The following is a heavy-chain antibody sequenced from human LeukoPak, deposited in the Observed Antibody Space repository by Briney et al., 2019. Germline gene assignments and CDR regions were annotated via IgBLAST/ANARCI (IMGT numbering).Heavy chain of an antibody. CDR3: ARVMITFGGVIVGHYYYYYMDV. J-gene: IGHJ6*03. D-gene: IGHD3-16*02. CDR1: GGSLSSSSYY. CDR2: SFYNGST. V-gene: IGHV4-39*01. Sequence: SETLSLTCTVSGGSLSSSSYYWGWIRQPPGKGLEWIGSSFYNGSTYYHPSLKSRVTISVDTSKNQFSLKLSSVTAADTAVYYCARVMITFGGVIVGHYYYYYMDVWGKGTTVTASS.